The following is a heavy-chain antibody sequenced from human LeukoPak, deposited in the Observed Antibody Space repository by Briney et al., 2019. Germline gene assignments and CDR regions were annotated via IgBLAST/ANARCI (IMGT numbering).Heavy chain of an antibody. D-gene: IGHD2-2*01. V-gene: IGHV1-2*02. CDR3: ARDRDISRSNWFDP. J-gene: IGHJ5*02. CDR2: INPNSGGT. Sequence: ASVKVSCKASGYTFTGYYMHWVRQAPGQGLEWMGWINPNSGGTNYAQRFQGRVTMTRDTSISTAYMEVSRLRSDDTAVYYCARDRDISRSNWFDPWGQGTLVTVSS. CDR1: GYTFTGYY.